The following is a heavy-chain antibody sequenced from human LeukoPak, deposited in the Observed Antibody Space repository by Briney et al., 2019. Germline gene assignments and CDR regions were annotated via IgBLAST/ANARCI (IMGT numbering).Heavy chain of an antibody. V-gene: IGHV1-2*02. Sequence: ASVKVSCTASGYIFTGYYMHWVRQAPGQGLEWMGWINPNSGGTNYAQKFQGRVTMTRDTSISTAYMELSRLRSDDTAVYYCARFLVPAALDYWGQGTLVTVSS. CDR3: ARFLVPAALDY. CDR2: INPNSGGT. D-gene: IGHD2-2*01. J-gene: IGHJ4*02. CDR1: GYIFTGYY.